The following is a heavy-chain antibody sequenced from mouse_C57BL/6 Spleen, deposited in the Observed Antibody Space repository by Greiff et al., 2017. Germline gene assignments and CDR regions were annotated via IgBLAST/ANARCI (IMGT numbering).Heavy chain of an antibody. CDR3: ARHAGNGYPFAY. CDR2: IWGGGST. D-gene: IGHD2-2*01. Sequence: VMLVESGPGLVAPSQCLSITCTASGFSLTSYGVDWVRQPPGQGLEWLGVIWGGGSTNYNSALMARLSINKDTSKSQVYLKMSSLQTDDTAMYYCARHAGNGYPFAYWGQGTLVTVSA. V-gene: IGHV2-9*01. J-gene: IGHJ3*01. CDR1: GFSLTSYG.